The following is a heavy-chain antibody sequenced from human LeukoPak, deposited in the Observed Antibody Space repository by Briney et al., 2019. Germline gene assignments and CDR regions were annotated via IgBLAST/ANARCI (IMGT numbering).Heavy chain of an antibody. D-gene: IGHD3-16*01. CDR2: ISGSAGST. CDR1: GFTFSSFP. V-gene: IGHV3-23*01. CDR3: AKDLGGLPAFDF. J-gene: IGHJ4*02. Sequence: PGGSLRLSCAASGFTFSSFPMSWVRQAPGKGLEWVSSISGSAGSTDYADSVKGRLTISRDNSKNTLYLQMNSLRAEDTAVYYCAKDLGGLPAFDFWAREPLVAV.